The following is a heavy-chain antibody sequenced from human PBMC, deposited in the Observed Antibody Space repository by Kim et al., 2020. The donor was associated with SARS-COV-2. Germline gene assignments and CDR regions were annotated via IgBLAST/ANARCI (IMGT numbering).Heavy chain of an antibody. V-gene: IGHV3-23*01. CDR2: MTGSGDPT. CDR1: GFTFSGYA. Sequence: GGSLRLSCAASGFTFSGYAMSWVRQAPGKGLEWVSGMTGSGDPTSYGDSVKGRFIISRDNSKNTLYLQMNSLRAEDTAVYYCAKYKWFGGQYWFDPWGQGTLVTVSS. D-gene: IGHD3-10*01. CDR3: AKYKWFGGQYWFDP. J-gene: IGHJ5*02.